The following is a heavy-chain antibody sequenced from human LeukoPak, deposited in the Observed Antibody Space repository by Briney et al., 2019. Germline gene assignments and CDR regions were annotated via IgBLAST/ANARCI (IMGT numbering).Heavy chain of an antibody. J-gene: IGHJ3*02. Sequence: GASVKVSCKASGYTFTSYYMHWVRQAPGQGLEWMGIINPSGGSTSYAQKFQGRVTMTRDMSTSTVYMELSSLRSEDTAVYYCARGYCSSTSCPDAFDIWGQGTMVTVSS. CDR3: ARGYCSSTSCPDAFDI. V-gene: IGHV1-46*01. CDR1: GYTFTSYY. CDR2: INPSGGST. D-gene: IGHD2-2*01.